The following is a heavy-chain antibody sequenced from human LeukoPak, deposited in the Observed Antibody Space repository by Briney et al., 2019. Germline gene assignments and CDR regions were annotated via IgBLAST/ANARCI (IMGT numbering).Heavy chain of an antibody. CDR1: GFSFGDFW. CDR2: VKEDGSER. Sequence: PGGSLRLSCAASGFSFGDFWINWVRQAPGKGLEWVANVKEDGSERNYVDSVKGRFIISSDKSKNSVYLQMKGLRADDTAVHYCLRGHYSQYRSQGTLVSVSS. D-gene: IGHD4-11*01. CDR3: LRGHYSQY. J-gene: IGHJ4*02. V-gene: IGHV3-7*01.